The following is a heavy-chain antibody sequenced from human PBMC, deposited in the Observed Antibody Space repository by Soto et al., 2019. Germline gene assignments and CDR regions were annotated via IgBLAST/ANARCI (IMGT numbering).Heavy chain of an antibody. D-gene: IGHD6-13*01. J-gene: IGHJ5*02. CDR1: GGSISTYGYY. V-gene: IGHV4-31*03. CDR2: IYFGGST. Sequence: SETLSLTCTVSGGSISTYGYYWSWIRQFPGKGLQWIGYIYFGGSTYYHPSLESRVTISLDRSTNHFSLRLTSVTAADTAVYFCDSQGSSWRRFDDWGQGTLVTVSS. CDR3: DSQGSSWRRFDD.